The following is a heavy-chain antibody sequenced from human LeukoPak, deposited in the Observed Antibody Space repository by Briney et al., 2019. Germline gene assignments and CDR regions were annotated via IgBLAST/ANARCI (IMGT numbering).Heavy chain of an antibody. D-gene: IGHD2-2*01. J-gene: IGHJ6*04. CDR3: AGAEGYCSSTSCYVREYYYYGMDV. CDR1: GFTFSDYY. CDR2: ISSSSSYT. Sequence: GGSLRLSCAASGFTFSDYYMSWIRQAPGKGLERVPYISSSSSYTNYADSVKGRFTISRDNAKNSLYLQMNSLRAEDTAVYYCAGAEGYCSSTSCYVREYYYYGMDVWGKGTRSPSPQ. V-gene: IGHV3-11*06.